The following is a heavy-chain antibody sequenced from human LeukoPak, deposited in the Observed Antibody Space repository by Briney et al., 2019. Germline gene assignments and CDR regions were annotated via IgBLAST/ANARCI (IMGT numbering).Heavy chain of an antibody. Sequence: SGPALVKPTQTLTLTCTFSGFSLSTSGMCVSWIRQPPGKALEWLALIDWDDDEYYSTSLKTRLTISKDTSKNQVVLTMTNMDPVDTATYYCARIKVDDILTGYYRYFDYWGQGTLVTVSS. CDR1: GFSLSTSGMC. CDR3: ARIKVDDILTGYYRYFDY. J-gene: IGHJ4*02. V-gene: IGHV2-70*01. CDR2: IDWDDDE. D-gene: IGHD3-9*01.